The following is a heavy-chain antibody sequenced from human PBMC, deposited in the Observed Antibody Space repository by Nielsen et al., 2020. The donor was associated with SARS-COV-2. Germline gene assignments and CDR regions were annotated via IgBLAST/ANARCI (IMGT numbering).Heavy chain of an antibody. CDR1: GGSISSYY. Sequence: SETLSLTCTVSGGSISSYYWSWIRQPPGKGLEWIGYIYYSGSTNYNPSLKSRVTISVDTSKNQFSLKLSSVTAADTAVYYCARTYYDFWSGYSYYYGMDVWGQGTTVTVSS. V-gene: IGHV4-59*01. CDR3: ARTYYDFWSGYSYYYGMDV. D-gene: IGHD3-3*01. J-gene: IGHJ6*02. CDR2: IYYSGST.